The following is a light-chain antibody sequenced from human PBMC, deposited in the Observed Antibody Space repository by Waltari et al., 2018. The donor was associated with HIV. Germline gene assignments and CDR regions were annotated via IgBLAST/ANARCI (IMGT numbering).Light chain of an antibody. Sequence: QSALTQPRSVSGSPGQSVTISCTGTSSDVGDYNYVSWYQQHPGKAPKLMIFDVNKRPSGVPYSFSGSKSGNTASLTISGLQAEDEADYYCCSYADKYTWVFGGGTKLTVL. CDR1: SSDVGDYNY. CDR2: DVN. J-gene: IGLJ3*02. CDR3: CSYADKYTWV. V-gene: IGLV2-11*01.